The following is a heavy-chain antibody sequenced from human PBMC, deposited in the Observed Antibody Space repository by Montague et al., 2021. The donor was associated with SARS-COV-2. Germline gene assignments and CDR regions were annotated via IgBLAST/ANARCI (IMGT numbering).Heavy chain of an antibody. CDR2: INHGGST. V-gene: IGHV4-34*01. D-gene: IGHD3-22*01. CDR3: ARGPRITMIVVVITDIWFDP. Sequence: SETLSLTCAVYGGSVSDYYWSWIRQPPGKGLEWIGEINHGGSTNXXPSLKSRVTTSVDTSKNQFSLKLTSVTAADTAVYYCARGPRITMIVVVITDIWFDPWGQGTLVTVSS. J-gene: IGHJ5*02. CDR1: GGSVSDYY.